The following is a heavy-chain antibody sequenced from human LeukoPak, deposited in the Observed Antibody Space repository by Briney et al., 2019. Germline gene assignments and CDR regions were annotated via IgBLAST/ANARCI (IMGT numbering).Heavy chain of an antibody. CDR2: ITSSSSYI. D-gene: IGHD1-26*01. J-gene: IGHJ6*03. Sequence: GGSLRLSCAASGFTFSSYAMHWVRQAPGKGLEWVSSITSSSSYIYYADSVKGRFTISRDNAKNSLYLQMNSLRAEDTAVYYCARDPYSGRYGDYYYYMDVWGKGTTVTVSS. V-gene: IGHV3-21*01. CDR3: ARDPYSGRYGDYYYYMDV. CDR1: GFTFSSYA.